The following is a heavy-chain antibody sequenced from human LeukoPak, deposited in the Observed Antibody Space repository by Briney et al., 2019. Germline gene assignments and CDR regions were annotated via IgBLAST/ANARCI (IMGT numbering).Heavy chain of an antibody. Sequence: VKPSETLSLTCTVSGGSISSYYWSWIRQPPGKGLEWIGYIYYSGSTNYNPSLKSRVTISVDTSKNQFSLKLSSVTAADTAVYYCARRLPGFLDYWGQGTLVTVSS. CDR1: GGSISSYY. CDR2: IYYSGST. D-gene: IGHD3-10*01. J-gene: IGHJ4*02. V-gene: IGHV4-59*01. CDR3: ARRLPGFLDY.